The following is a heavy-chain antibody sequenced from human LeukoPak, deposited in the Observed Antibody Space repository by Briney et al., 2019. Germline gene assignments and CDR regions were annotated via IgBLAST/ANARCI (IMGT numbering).Heavy chain of an antibody. D-gene: IGHD1-26*01. CDR3: ARRVVGAMPFDY. V-gene: IGHV3-48*02. CDR1: GFTFSNYN. CDR2: ISTSSRDI. Sequence: GGSLRLSCAASGFTFSNYNMNWVRQAPGKGLEWVSYISTSSRDIFYADSVKSRFTISRDDAKNSLYLQMDSLRDEDTAVYYCARRVVGAMPFDYWGQGTLVTVSS. J-gene: IGHJ4*02.